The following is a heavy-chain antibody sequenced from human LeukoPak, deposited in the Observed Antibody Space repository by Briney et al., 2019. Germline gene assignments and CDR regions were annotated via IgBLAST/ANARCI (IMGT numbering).Heavy chain of an antibody. J-gene: IGHJ4*02. CDR1: GFTFSSYW. Sequence: GGSLRLSCAASGFTFSSYWMHWVRQTPGKGPVWVSRISSDGTSATYADSVRGQFTISRDNAKNTVYLQMNSLRVEDTAVYYCATASAETGTFVYWGQGTLVTVSS. CDR3: ATASAETGTFVY. V-gene: IGHV3-74*01. CDR2: ISSDGTSA. D-gene: IGHD6-19*01.